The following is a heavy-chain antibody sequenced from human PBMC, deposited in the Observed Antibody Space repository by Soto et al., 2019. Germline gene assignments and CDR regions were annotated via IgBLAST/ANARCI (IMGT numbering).Heavy chain of an antibody. CDR3: ARKDKSGYFNWFDP. CDR1: GYRFTSYW. V-gene: IGHV5-51*01. J-gene: IGHJ5*02. D-gene: IGHD3-22*01. CDR2: IFPSDSDT. Sequence: PGESLKISCRTSGYRFTSYWIAWVRQMPGKGLEWMGIIFPSDSDTRYSPSFQGQVTISADRSTSTVFLQRASLKASDTAVYFCARKDKSGYFNWFDPWGQGTLVTVSS.